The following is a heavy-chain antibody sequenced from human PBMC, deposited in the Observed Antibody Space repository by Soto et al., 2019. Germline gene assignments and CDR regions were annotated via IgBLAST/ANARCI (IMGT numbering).Heavy chain of an antibody. J-gene: IGHJ4*02. CDR1: GFIFSHCG. D-gene: IGHD6-19*01. Sequence: QVQLVESGGGVVQPGRSLRLSCAASGFIFSHCGMHWVRQAPGKGLEWVAVISYDGSNEDYADSVRVRLTISRDNCKNTLYMQMSGLRVEDTAVYYCAKEWYSSGWIDYWGQGTLVTVSS. CDR3: AKEWYSSGWIDY. CDR2: ISYDGSNE. V-gene: IGHV3-30*18.